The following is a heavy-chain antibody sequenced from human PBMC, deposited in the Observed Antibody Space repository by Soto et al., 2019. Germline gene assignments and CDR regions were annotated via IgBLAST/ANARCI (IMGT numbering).Heavy chain of an antibody. CDR3: ASKADRGVSYYFDY. CDR2: ISYDGSNK. CDR1: GFTFSSYG. Sequence: QVQLVESGGGVVQPGRSLRLSCAASGFTFSSYGMHRVRQAPGKGLEWVAVISYDGSNKYYADSVKGRFTISRDNSKNTLYLQMNSLRAEDTAVYYCASKADRGVSYYFDYWGQGTLVTVSS. V-gene: IGHV3-30*03. J-gene: IGHJ4*02.